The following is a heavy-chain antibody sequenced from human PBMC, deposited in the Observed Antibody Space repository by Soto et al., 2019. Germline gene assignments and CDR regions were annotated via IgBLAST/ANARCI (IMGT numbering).Heavy chain of an antibody. CDR3: ARESAGGGSYRAFDY. Sequence: QVQLQESGPGLVKPSQTLSLTCTVSGGSISSGDYYWSWIRQPPGKGLEWIGYIYYSGSTYYNPSLKSRVTISVDTSKNQFALKLSSVTAADTAVYYCARESAGGGSYRAFDYWGQGTLVTVSS. CDR2: IYYSGST. J-gene: IGHJ4*02. V-gene: IGHV4-30-4*01. CDR1: GGSISSGDYY. D-gene: IGHD1-26*01.